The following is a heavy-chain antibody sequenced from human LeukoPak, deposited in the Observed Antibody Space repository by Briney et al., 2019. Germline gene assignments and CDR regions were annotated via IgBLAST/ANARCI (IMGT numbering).Heavy chain of an antibody. CDR2: IKQDGSEK. J-gene: IGHJ3*02. Sequence: GGSLRLSCAASTFTFSNYWMSWVRQAPGKGLEWVANIKQDGSEKYYVDSVKGRFTISRDNAKTSLYLQMNSLRAEDTAVYYCVRDVLAAGATGTFDIWGQGTMVTVSS. CDR1: TFTFSNYW. V-gene: IGHV3-7*03. CDR3: VRDVLAAGATGTFDI. D-gene: IGHD1-14*01.